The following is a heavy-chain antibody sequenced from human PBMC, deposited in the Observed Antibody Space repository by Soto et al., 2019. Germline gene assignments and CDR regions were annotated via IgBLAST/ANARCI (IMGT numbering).Heavy chain of an antibody. D-gene: IGHD2-15*01. CDR3: AREVGYCSGGSCYYGSVWFDP. J-gene: IGHJ5*02. Sequence: QVQLVQSGAEVKKPGSSVKVSCKASGGTFSSYAISWVRQAPGQGLEWMGGIIPIFGTANYAQKFQGRVTITADKSTSTAYMELRSLRSEDTAVYYCAREVGYCSGGSCYYGSVWFDPWGQGTLVTVSS. CDR1: GGTFSSYA. CDR2: IIPIFGTA. V-gene: IGHV1-69*06.